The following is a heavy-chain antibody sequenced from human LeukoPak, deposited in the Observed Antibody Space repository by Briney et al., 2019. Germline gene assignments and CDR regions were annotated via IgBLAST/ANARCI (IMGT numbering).Heavy chain of an antibody. CDR2: ISGSGGST. D-gene: IGHD6-13*01. CDR1: GFTFSSYA. J-gene: IGHJ4*02. V-gene: IGHV3-23*01. CDR3: AKDGDSSPRARGEYYFDY. Sequence: GGSLRLSCAASGFTFSSYAMSWVRQAPGKGLEWVSAISGSGGSTYYADSVKGRFTISRDNSKNTLYLQMNSLRAEDTAVYYCAKDGDSSPRARGEYYFDYWGQGPLVTVSS.